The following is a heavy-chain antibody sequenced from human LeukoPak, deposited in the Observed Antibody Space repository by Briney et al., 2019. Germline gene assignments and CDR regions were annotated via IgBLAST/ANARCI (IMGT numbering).Heavy chain of an antibody. Sequence: GGSLRLSCAASGFTFSSYSMNWVRQAPGKGLESVSSISSSSSYIYYADSVKGRFTISRDNAKNPLYPQMNSLRAEDTAVYYCAALDTAMVPWGQGTLVTVSS. CDR3: AALDTAMVP. CDR2: ISSSSSYI. J-gene: IGHJ5*02. CDR1: GFTFSSYS. D-gene: IGHD5-18*01. V-gene: IGHV3-21*01.